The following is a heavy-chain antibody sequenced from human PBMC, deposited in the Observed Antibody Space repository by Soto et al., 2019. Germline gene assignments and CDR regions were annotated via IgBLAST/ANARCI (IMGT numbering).Heavy chain of an antibody. J-gene: IGHJ5*02. V-gene: IGHV4-34*01. D-gene: IGHD2-15*01. Sequence: ETLCLTWSVYGASFSGYYWSWIRQPPGKGLEWIGEINHSGSTNYNPSLKSRVTISVDTSKNQFSLKLSSVTAADTALYYCARGGYCSGDSSPWGFDPWGQGTMVTVS. CDR1: GASFSGYY. CDR2: INHSGST. CDR3: ARGGYCSGDSSPWGFDP.